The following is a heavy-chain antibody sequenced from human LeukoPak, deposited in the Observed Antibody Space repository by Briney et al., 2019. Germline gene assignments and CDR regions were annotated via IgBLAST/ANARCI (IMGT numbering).Heavy chain of an antibody. J-gene: IGHJ2*01. CDR1: GFTFRNYW. D-gene: IGHD3-22*01. CDR3: ARDVGGDSTGFWYFDL. Sequence: GGSLRLSCAASGFTFRNYWMHWVRQAPGKGLEWVSSISRNGDYIDYAASLKGRFIISRDNANKSLSLEMNSLRVEDTALYFCARDVGGDSTGFWYFDLWGRGTLVTVSS. CDR2: ISRNGDYI. V-gene: IGHV3-21*01.